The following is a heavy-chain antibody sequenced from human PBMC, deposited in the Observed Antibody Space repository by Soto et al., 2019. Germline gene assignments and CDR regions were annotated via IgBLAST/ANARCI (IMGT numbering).Heavy chain of an antibody. CDR3: VTKGPSSWTNFDY. J-gene: IGHJ4*02. Sequence: EVQLVESGGGLVKPGGSLRVSCAASGFAFTITWMNWVRQAPGKGPEWVGRIKSKPDGGTTDYAAPVKGRFTISRDDSRNTLYLQMNSLKTEDTAVYYCVTKGPSSWTNFDYWGQGILVTVSS. V-gene: IGHV3-15*07. D-gene: IGHD6-13*01. CDR2: IKSKPDGGTT. CDR1: GFAFTITW.